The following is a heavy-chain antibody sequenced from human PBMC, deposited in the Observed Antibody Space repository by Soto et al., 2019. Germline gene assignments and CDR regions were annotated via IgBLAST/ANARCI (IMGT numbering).Heavy chain of an antibody. D-gene: IGHD2-21*02. J-gene: IGHJ4*02. CDR2: VSFDGKVT. V-gene: IGHV3-30*04. CDR3: AREPYGDSQYFDY. Sequence: QVQLLESGGGMAQAGTSLRLSCTGSGFTFNSVSQHWVRQGPDKGLEWVAVVSFDGKVTYYADSVKGRFTVSRDISKNTIYLQANSLRPEATAVYYCAREPYGDSQYFDYWGQGTPVTVSS. CDR1: GFTFNSVS.